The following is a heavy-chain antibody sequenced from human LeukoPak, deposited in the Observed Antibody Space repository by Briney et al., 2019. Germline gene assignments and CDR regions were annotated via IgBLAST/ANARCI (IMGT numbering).Heavy chain of an antibody. CDR3: AKDKEGGATTFDY. CDR1: GFTFSSYG. Sequence: GGSLRLSCTASGFTFSSYGMHWVRQAPGKGLEWVAVISYDGSNKYYADSVKGRFTISRDNSKDTLYLQMNSLRAEDTAVYYCAKDKEGGATTFDYWGQGTLVTVSS. D-gene: IGHD1-26*01. V-gene: IGHV3-30*18. J-gene: IGHJ4*02. CDR2: ISYDGSNK.